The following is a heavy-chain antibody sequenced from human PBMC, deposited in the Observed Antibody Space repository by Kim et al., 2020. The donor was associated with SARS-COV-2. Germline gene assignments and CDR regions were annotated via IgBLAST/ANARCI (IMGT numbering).Heavy chain of an antibody. CDR3: ARQQWLVRGWFDP. Sequence: SETLSLTCTVSGGSISSSSYYWGWIRHPPGKGLDGLGRIYFSGSTTYTPSLKSRVTISVDTSKNQFSLKLSSVTAADTAVYYCARQQWLVRGWFDPWGQGTLVTVSS. V-gene: IGHV4-39*01. CDR2: IYFSGST. D-gene: IGHD6-19*01. CDR1: GGSISSSSYY. J-gene: IGHJ5*02.